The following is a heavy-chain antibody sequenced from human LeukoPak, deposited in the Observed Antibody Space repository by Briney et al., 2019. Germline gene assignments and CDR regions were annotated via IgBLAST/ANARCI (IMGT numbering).Heavy chain of an antibody. CDR2: IRYDGSNK. D-gene: IGHD3-3*01. CDR3: AKELRFLEWFPQTFDY. CDR1: GFTFSSYG. V-gene: IGHV3-30*02. J-gene: IGHJ4*02. Sequence: GGSLRLSCAASGFTFSSYGMHWVRQAPGKGLEWVAFIRYDGSNKYYADSVKGRFTISRDNSKNTLYLQMNSLRAEDTAVYYCAKELRFLEWFPQTFDYWGQGTLVTVSS.